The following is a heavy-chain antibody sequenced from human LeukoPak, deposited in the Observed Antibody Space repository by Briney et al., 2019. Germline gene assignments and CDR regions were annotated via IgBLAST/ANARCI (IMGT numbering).Heavy chain of an antibody. V-gene: IGHV1-2*02. J-gene: IGHJ4*02. CDR3: TKDLDIVATIINV. D-gene: IGHD2-21*01. CDR2: INPVNGGS. CDR1: GYIFTAYF. Sequence: ASVKVSCKASGYIFTAYFLHWVRQAPGQWPEWMGWINPVNGGSEYAQKFQGRVNMTRDTSTSTVYMELTRLTSNDTAMYFCTKDLDIVATIINVWGQGTLVTVSS.